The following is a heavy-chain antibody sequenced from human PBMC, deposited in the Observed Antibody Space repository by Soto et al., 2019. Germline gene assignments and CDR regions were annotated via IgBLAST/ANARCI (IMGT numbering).Heavy chain of an antibody. D-gene: IGHD3-16*01. V-gene: IGHV3-30-3*01. CDR2: ISSAGNSE. CDR3: AKTPGVITVITSFDH. Sequence: QVQLVESGGGVVQPGRSLRLSCAASGFAFSSYAIHWVRQAPGKGLEWVAVISSAGNSEYYGDSVRGRFSISRDNSKNTVYLQMNNLRAEDTAIYYCAKTPGVITVITSFDHWGQGTQVTVSS. CDR1: GFAFSSYA. J-gene: IGHJ4*02.